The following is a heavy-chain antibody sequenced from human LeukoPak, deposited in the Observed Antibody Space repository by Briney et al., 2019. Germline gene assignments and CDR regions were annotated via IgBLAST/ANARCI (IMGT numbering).Heavy chain of an antibody. D-gene: IGHD2-2*02. CDR1: GFTFSSYA. V-gene: IGHV3-23*01. CDR3: AKEGAGYCSSTSCYIPQTPYYFDY. CDR2: ISGSGGST. Sequence: GGSLRLSCAASGFTFSSYAMSWVRQAPGKGLEWVSAISGSGGSTYCADSVKGRFTISRDNSKNTLYLQMNSLRAEDTAVYYCAKEGAGYCSSTSCYIPQTPYYFDYWGQGTLVTVSS. J-gene: IGHJ4*02.